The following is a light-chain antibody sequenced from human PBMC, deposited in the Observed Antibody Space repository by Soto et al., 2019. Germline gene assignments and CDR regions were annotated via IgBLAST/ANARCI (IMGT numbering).Light chain of an antibody. V-gene: IGLV1-40*01. Sequence: SVLTQSPSVSGAPGQTVTISCSGSDSNIGAGYDLHWYQQVPGTAPKLLIHSNYLRASGVPDRFSASKSVTSASLAIIGLQADDEADYYCQSYDTSLGDWVFGGGTKVTVL. J-gene: IGLJ3*02. CDR3: QSYDTSLGDWV. CDR2: SNY. CDR1: DSNIGAGYD.